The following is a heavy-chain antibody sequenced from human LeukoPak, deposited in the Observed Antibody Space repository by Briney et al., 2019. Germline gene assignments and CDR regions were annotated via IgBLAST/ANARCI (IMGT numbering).Heavy chain of an antibody. CDR2: ISWNSGSI. J-gene: IGHJ4*02. D-gene: IGHD3-10*01. V-gene: IGHV3-9*01. Sequence: PGRSLRLSCAASGFTFDDYAMHWVRQAPGEGVEWVSGISWNSGSIGYADSVKGRFTISRDNAKNSLYLQMNSLRAEDTALYYCAKDIRRYGSGRTIFDYWGQGTLVTVSS. CDR1: GFTFDDYA. CDR3: AKDIRRYGSGRTIFDY.